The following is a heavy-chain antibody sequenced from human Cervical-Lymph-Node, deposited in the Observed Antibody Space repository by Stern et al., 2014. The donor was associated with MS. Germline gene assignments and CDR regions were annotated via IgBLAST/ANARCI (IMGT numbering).Heavy chain of an antibody. Sequence: EDQLVESGGTLVQPGGSLRLSCVGSGFTFGSYAMSWVRQAPGKGLSWVSTISHAATTTYYADSVKGRFTISRDNSKNTLYLQMNSLRAEDTAVYYWGKDQSYLDSRTYSWGQGTLVTVSS. CDR2: ISHAATTT. CDR3: GKDQSYLDSRTYS. J-gene: IGHJ4*02. D-gene: IGHD3-22*01. CDR1: GFTFGSYA. V-gene: IGHV3-23*04.